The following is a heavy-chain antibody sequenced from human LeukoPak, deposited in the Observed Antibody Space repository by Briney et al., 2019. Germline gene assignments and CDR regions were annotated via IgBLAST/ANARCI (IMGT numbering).Heavy chain of an antibody. CDR3: ARGPPITMILVAHY. V-gene: IGHV3-48*04. Sequence: GGSLRLSCAASGFAFSSYSMNWVRQAPGKGLEWVSYISTSSSTIYYADSVKGRFTISRDNAKNSLYLQMNSLRAEDTAVYHCARGPPITMILVAHYWGQGTLVTVSS. J-gene: IGHJ4*02. CDR1: GFAFSSYS. CDR2: ISTSSSTI. D-gene: IGHD3-22*01.